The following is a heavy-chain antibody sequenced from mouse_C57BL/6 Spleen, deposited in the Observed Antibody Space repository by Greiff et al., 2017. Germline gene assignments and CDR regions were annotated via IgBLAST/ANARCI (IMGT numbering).Heavy chain of an antibody. D-gene: IGHD1-1*02. V-gene: IGHV5-12*01. CDR2: ISNGGGST. CDR3: ARALYGYAMEY. CDR1: GFTFSDYY. J-gene: IGHJ4*01. Sequence: DVQLVESGGGLVQPGGSLKLSCAASGFTFSDYYMYWVRQTPEKRLEWVAYISNGGGSTYYPDTVKGRFTISRDNAKNTLYLQMSRLKSEDTAMYYCARALYGYAMEYWGQGTSVTVSS.